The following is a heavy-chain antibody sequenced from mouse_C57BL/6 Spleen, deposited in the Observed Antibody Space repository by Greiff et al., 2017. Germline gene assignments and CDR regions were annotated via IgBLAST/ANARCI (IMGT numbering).Heavy chain of an antibody. CDR2: IYPRDGST. Sequence: VQLVESDAELVKPGASVKISCKVSGYTFTDHTIHWMKQRPEQGLEWIGYIYPRDGSTKYNEKFKGKATLTADKSASTAYMQLNSLTSEDSAVYFCARNPIYDGYYVYSMDYWGKGTSVTVSS. D-gene: IGHD2-3*01. CDR3: ARNPIYDGYYVYSMDY. J-gene: IGHJ4*01. V-gene: IGHV1-78*01. CDR1: GYTFTDHT.